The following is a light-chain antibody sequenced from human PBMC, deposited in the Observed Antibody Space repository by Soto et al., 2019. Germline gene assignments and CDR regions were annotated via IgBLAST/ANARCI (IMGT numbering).Light chain of an antibody. V-gene: IGLV1-40*01. J-gene: IGLJ1*01. CDR3: KSYDRSLSGYV. CDR1: SSNIGAGYD. CDR2: ANN. Sequence: QSVLTQPPSVSGAPGQRVTISCTGSSSNIGAGYDVHWYQQLPGTAPKLLIYANNIRPSGVPGRFSGSKSGTPASLAITGIQADDEADYYCKSYDRSLSGYVFGTGTKVTV.